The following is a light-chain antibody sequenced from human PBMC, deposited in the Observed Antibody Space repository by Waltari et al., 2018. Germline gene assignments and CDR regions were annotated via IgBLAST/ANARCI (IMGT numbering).Light chain of an antibody. Sequence: EIVLTQSPATLSLSPGDRATLSCRASQSVSSYLAWYQQKPGQAPRLLIYDASNRATGIPARCSGSGSGTDFTLTITSLEPEDFTVYYCQHRSDWPLTFGGGTKVEIK. CDR3: QHRSDWPLT. V-gene: IGKV3-11*01. J-gene: IGKJ4*01. CDR1: QSVSSY. CDR2: DAS.